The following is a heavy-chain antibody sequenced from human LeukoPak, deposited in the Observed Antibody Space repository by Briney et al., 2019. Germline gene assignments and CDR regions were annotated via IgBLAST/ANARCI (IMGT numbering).Heavy chain of an antibody. V-gene: IGHV4-39*01. CDR1: GGSIRSSNYY. J-gene: IGHJ4*02. Sequence: SETLSLTCTVSGGSIRSSNYYWGWIRQPPGKGLEWIGSIYYSGSTYYNPSLKSRVTISVDTSKNQFSLKLNSVTAADTALYYCATLSYYYGAGSYSTLDYWGQGTLVTVSS. CDR3: ATLSYYYGAGSYSTLDY. CDR2: IYYSGST. D-gene: IGHD3-10*01.